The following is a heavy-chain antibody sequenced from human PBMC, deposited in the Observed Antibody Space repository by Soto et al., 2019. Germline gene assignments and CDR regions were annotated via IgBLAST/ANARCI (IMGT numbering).Heavy chain of an antibody. D-gene: IGHD3-3*01. V-gene: IGHV3-23*01. CDR1: GFTLRSYG. CDR2: ISGSGRST. J-gene: IGHJ4*02. CDR3: AKGGGDQAIFEVVIRHFDY. Sequence: EVQLLESGGGLVQPGGSLRLSCAASGFTLRSYGMSWVRQAPGEGLEWVSSISGSGRSTYYAESVKGRFTISRDNSQNTLYLQMNSLRAEDTAVYYCAKGGGDQAIFEVVIRHFDYWGQGTLVTVSS.